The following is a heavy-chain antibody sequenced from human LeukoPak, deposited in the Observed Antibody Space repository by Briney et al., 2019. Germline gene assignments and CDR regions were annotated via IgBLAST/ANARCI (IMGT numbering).Heavy chain of an antibody. CDR1: GFTFTSSA. J-gene: IGHJ4*02. Sequence: ASVKVSCKASGFTFTSSAMQWVRQARGQRLEWIGWIVVASGNTKYAQKFQERVTITRDMSTSTAYMELSSLSPEDTAVYYCAAAPIEMQQRGFDYWGQGTLATVSS. CDR3: AAAPIEMQQRGFDY. CDR2: IVVASGNT. D-gene: IGHD5-24*01. V-gene: IGHV1-58*02.